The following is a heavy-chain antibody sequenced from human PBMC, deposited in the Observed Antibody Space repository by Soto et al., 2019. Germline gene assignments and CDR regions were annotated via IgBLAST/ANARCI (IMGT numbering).Heavy chain of an antibody. CDR3: ARNEAVDGVVITHYYYGMDV. CDR1: GVTFSSYA. Sequence: ASLKVSCKASGVTFSSYAISWVRQAPGQGLEWMGGIIPIFGTANYAQKFQGRVTITADESTSTAYMELSSRRSEDTAVYYCARNEAVDGVVITHYYYGMDVWGKGTTGTVSS. J-gene: IGHJ6*04. V-gene: IGHV1-69*13. CDR2: IIPIFGTA. D-gene: IGHD3-3*01.